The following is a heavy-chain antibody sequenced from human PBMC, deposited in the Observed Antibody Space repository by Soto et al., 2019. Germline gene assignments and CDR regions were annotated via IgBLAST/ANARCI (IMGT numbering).Heavy chain of an antibody. CDR1: GFTFSSYG. V-gene: IGHV3-30*18. Sequence: GGSLRLSCAASGFTFSSYGMHWVRQAPGKGLEWVAVISYDGSNKYYADSVKGRFTISRDNSKNTLYLQMNSLRAEDTAVYYCAKDDYSNMGVGYWGQGTLVTVSS. J-gene: IGHJ4*02. CDR2: ISYDGSNK. CDR3: AKDDYSNMGVGY. D-gene: IGHD4-4*01.